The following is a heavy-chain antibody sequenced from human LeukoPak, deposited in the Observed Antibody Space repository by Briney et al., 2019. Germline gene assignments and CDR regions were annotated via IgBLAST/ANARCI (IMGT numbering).Heavy chain of an antibody. CDR2: IYYSGST. V-gene: IGHV4-59*01. CDR3: ARAIAAPGDYFDY. Sequence: SETLSLTCTVSGGSISSYYWSWIRQPPGKGPEWIGYIYYSGSTNYNPSLKSRVTISVDTSKNQFSLKLSSVTAADTAVYYCARAIAAPGDYFDYWGQGTLVTVSS. J-gene: IGHJ4*02. CDR1: GGSISSYY. D-gene: IGHD6-6*01.